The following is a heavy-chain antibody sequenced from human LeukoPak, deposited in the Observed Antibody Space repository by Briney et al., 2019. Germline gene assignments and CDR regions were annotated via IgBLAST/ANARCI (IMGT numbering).Heavy chain of an antibody. V-gene: IGHV1-2*04. CDR2: INPNSGGT. D-gene: IGHD4-17*01. Sequence: GASVKVSCKVSGYSLTELAMHWVRQAPGQGLEWMGWINPNSGGTNYAQKFQGWVTMTRDTSISTAYMELSRLRSDDTAVYYCATDGAGDYLNHWGQGTLVTVSS. J-gene: IGHJ4*02. CDR3: ATDGAGDYLNH. CDR1: GYSLTELA.